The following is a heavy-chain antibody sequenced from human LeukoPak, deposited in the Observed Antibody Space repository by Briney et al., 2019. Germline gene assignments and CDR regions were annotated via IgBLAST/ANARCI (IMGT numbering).Heavy chain of an antibody. Sequence: GRSLRLSCAASGFTFDNYAMHWVRHAPGKGLEWVSGIAWNRGNTGFADSVKGRFTISRDNAENSLYLQMNSLTPEDTAFYFCAKDMNSYGSGSSYNPWGPFDSWGQGTLVTVSS. V-gene: IGHV3-9*01. CDR2: IAWNRGNT. D-gene: IGHD3-10*01. CDR1: GFTFDNYA. CDR3: AKDMNSYGSGSSYNPWGPFDS. J-gene: IGHJ4*02.